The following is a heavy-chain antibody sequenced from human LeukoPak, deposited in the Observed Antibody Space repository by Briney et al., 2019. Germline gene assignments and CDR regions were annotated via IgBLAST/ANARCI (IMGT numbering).Heavy chain of an antibody. J-gene: IGHJ4*02. V-gene: IGHV3-74*01. CDR1: GFTFSSHW. Sequence: GGSLRLSCAASGFTFSSHWMHWVRQVPGKGLVWVSRINSDGSSTTYADSVKGRFTISRDNAKNTLYLQMNSLRAEDTAVYYCVRDHAGSGSVFDYWGQGTLVTVSS. CDR2: INSDGSST. CDR3: VRDHAGSGSVFDY. D-gene: IGHD3-10*01.